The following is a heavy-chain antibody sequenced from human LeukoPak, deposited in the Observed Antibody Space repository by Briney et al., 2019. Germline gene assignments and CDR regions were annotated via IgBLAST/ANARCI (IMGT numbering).Heavy chain of an antibody. D-gene: IGHD1-26*01. V-gene: IGHV3-7*01. CDR1: GFTFSSYW. CDR2: IKQDGSEK. CDR3: ARDLIVGATHFDY. J-gene: IGHJ4*02. Sequence: GGSLRLSRAASGFTFSSYWMSWVRQAPGKGLEWVANIKQDGSEKYYVDSVKGRFTISRDNAKNSLYLQMNSLRAEDTAVYYCARDLIVGATHFDYWGQGTLVTVSS.